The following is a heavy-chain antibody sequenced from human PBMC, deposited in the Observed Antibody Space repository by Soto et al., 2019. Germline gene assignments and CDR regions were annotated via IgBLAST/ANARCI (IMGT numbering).Heavy chain of an antibody. J-gene: IGHJ6*03. D-gene: IGHD1-20*01. V-gene: IGHV1-69*08. CDR3: AREGNLTGTPNGVIANYYMDA. CDR1: GGTFSSYT. Sequence: QVQLVQSGAEVKKPGSSVKVSCKASGGTFSSYTISWVRQAPGQGLEWMGRIIPILGIANYAQKFQGRVTMTALKPARTAYMELSSVRSADTDVYYGAREGNLTGTPNGVIANYYMDAWGKGTTVTVSS. CDR2: IIPILGIA.